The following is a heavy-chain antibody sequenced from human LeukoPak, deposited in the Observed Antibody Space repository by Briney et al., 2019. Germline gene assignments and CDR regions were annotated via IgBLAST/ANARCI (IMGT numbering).Heavy chain of an antibody. CDR2: ISGSGGST. Sequence: PGGSLRLSCAASGFTFSSYAMSWVRQAPGKGLEWASAISGSGGSTYYADSVKGRFTIARDNSKNTLYLQMNSLRAEDTAGYYCASYCSGGSCYSTFAYWGQGTLVTVSS. J-gene: IGHJ4*02. CDR3: ASYCSGGSCYSTFAY. V-gene: IGHV3-23*01. CDR1: GFTFSSYA. D-gene: IGHD2-15*01.